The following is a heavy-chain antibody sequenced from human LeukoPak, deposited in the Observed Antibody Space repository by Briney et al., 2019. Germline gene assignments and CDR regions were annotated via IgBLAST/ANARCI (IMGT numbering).Heavy chain of an antibody. CDR2: IFYSGTT. CDR1: GGSISSYY. Sequence: PSETLSLTCTVSGGSISSYYWSWIRQPPGKGLEWIGFIFYSGTTNYKPSLNSRVTISVDTSKNQFSLKLSSVTAADTAVYYCARALNGYFYAFDSWGQGTLVTVSS. CDR3: ARALNGYFYAFDS. V-gene: IGHV4-59*08. J-gene: IGHJ4*02. D-gene: IGHD2/OR15-2a*01.